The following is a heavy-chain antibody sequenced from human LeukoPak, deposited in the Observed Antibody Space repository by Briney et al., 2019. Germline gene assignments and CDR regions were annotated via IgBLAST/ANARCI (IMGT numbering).Heavy chain of an antibody. V-gene: IGHV3-7*01. Sequence: PGGSLRLSCAVSGFTFTDLWMNWVRQAPGKGPECVAGIRQDGGETYYVDSVKGRFTISRDNDKNSLFLNMGSLRAADTAVYYCAIDGTAPGLYFDSWGPGTLVAVSS. J-gene: IGHJ4*01. CDR2: IRQDGGET. CDR1: GFTFTDLW. D-gene: IGHD6-13*01. CDR3: AIDGTAPGLYFDS.